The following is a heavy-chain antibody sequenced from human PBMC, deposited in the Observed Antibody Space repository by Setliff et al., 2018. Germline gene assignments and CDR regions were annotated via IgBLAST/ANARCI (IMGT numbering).Heavy chain of an antibody. J-gene: IGHJ4*02. D-gene: IGHD3-10*01. CDR2: INHAGRT. CDR1: GGSFSGYV. CDR3: VRGLQAGSWEPYYFDS. Sequence: SSETLSLTCAVYGGSFSGYVWTFIRQSPGKGLEWIGEINHAGRTNYNPSLGSRVSILVDTSKNQFSLKLTSATVADTAVYYCVRGLQAGSWEPYYFDSWGRGTLVTVSS. V-gene: IGHV4-34*01.